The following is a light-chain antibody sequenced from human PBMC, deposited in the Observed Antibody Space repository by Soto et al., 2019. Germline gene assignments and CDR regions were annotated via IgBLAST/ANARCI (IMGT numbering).Light chain of an antibody. CDR3: QQFSSYPLT. CDR1: QSVSSNS. J-gene: IGKJ4*01. V-gene: IGKV3-20*01. CDR2: GAS. Sequence: EIVLTQSPDTLSLSPGERATLSCRASQSVSSNSLAWYQQKPGQAPRLLIYGASSRATGIPDRFSGSGSGTDFTLTISRLEPEDFAVYYCQQFSSYPLTFGGGTKVDIK.